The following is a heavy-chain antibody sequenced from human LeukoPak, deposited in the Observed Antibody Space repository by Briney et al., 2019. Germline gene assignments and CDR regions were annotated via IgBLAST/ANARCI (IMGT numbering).Heavy chain of an antibody. CDR1: AGSISSSSYY. Sequence: SETLSLTCTVSAGSISSSSYYWGWIRQPPGKGLEWIGSIYYSGSTYYNPSLKSRVTISVDTSKNQFSLKLSSVTAADTAVYYCARQRSDTIFGVVIMIEFDYWGQGTLVTVSS. CDR2: IYYSGST. V-gene: IGHV4-39*01. D-gene: IGHD3-3*01. J-gene: IGHJ4*02. CDR3: ARQRSDTIFGVVIMIEFDY.